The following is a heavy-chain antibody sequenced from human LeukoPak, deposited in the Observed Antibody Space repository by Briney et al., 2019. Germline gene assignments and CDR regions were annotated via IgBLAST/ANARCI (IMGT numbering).Heavy chain of an antibody. CDR3: ARDRDSSGWASFDC. V-gene: IGHV3-30*03. D-gene: IGHD6-19*01. CDR1: GFTFSSYV. J-gene: IGHJ4*02. CDR2: ISNDGRNR. Sequence: GGSLRLSCAASGFTFSSYVMHWVRQAPDKGLEWVTTISNDGRNRHYVDSVKGRFTISRDNSRNTLYLEMNSLRAEDTAVYYCARDRDSSGWASFDCWGQGTLVTVSS.